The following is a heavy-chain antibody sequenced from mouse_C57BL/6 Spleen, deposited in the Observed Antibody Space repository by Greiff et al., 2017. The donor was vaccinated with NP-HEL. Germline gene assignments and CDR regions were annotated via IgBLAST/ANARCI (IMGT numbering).Heavy chain of an antibody. V-gene: IGHV1-55*01. CDR1: GYTFTSYW. D-gene: IGHD1-1*01. CDR3: ARGDYYGSSSFPFDY. Sequence: QVQLQQPGAELVKPGASVKMSCKASGYTFTSYWITWVKQRPGQGLEWIGDIYPGSGSTNYNEKFKSKATLTVDTSSSTAYMRLSSLTSEDSAVYYCARGDYYGSSSFPFDYWGQGTTLTVSS. CDR2: IYPGSGST. J-gene: IGHJ2*01.